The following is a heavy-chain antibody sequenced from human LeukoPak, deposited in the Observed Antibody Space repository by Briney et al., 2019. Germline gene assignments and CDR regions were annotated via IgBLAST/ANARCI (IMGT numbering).Heavy chain of an antibody. CDR1: GYSFTTYW. V-gene: IGHV5-51*01. CDR2: IFPGDSHV. CDR3: AAGARMSAMDV. J-gene: IGHJ6*02. D-gene: IGHD6-6*01. Sequence: GESLKISCKSSGYSFTTYWIGWVRQMPGKGLEWMGIIFPGDSHVRYSPSFQGQVTVSVDKSISTAYLQWSSLKASDTAMYYCAAGARMSAMDVWGQGTTVTVSS.